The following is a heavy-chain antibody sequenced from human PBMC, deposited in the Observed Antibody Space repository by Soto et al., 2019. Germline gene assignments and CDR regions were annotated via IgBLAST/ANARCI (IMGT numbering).Heavy chain of an antibody. CDR3: AKDMGTLTMVRGVRYDAFDI. V-gene: IGHV3-9*01. CDR1: GFTFDDYA. D-gene: IGHD3-10*01. J-gene: IGHJ3*02. CDR2: ISWNSGSI. Sequence: GGSLRLSCAASGFTFDDYAMHWVRQAPGKGLEWVSGISWNSGSIGYADSVKGRFTISRDNAKNSLYLQMNSLRAEDTALYYCAKDMGTLTMVRGVRYDAFDIWGQGTMVTVSS.